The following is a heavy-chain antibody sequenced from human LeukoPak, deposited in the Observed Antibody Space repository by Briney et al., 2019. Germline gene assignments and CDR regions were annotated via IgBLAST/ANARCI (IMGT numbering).Heavy chain of an antibody. CDR2: ISYDGSNK. CDR3: ARPYDVFDI. Sequence: GGSLRLSCAASGFTFSSYAMHWVRQAPGKGLEWVAVISYDGSNKYYADSVKGRFTISRDNSKNTLYLQMNSLRAEDTAVYYCARPYDVFDIWGKGTMVTVSS. J-gene: IGHJ3*02. V-gene: IGHV3-30-3*01. CDR1: GFTFSSYA.